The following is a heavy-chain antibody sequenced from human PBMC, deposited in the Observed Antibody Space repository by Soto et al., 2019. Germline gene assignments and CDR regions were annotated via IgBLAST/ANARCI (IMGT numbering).Heavy chain of an antibody. J-gene: IGHJ4*02. D-gene: IGHD2-15*01. Sequence: QVQLVESGGGVVQPGRSLRLSCAASGFTFSSYGMHWVRQAPGKGLEWVAVISYDGSNKYYADSVKGRFTISRDNSKNTLYLQMNSLRAEDTAVYYFAKETYSGPLAYWGQGTLVTVSS. CDR2: ISYDGSNK. CDR1: GFTFSSYG. V-gene: IGHV3-30*18. CDR3: AKETYSGPLAY.